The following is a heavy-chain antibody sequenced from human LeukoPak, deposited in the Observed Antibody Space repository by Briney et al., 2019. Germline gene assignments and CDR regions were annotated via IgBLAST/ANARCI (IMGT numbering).Heavy chain of an antibody. J-gene: IGHJ4*02. CDR2: INPNSGGT. CDR3: ARSGPLDFWSGYYEYYFDY. Sequence: GASVKVSXKASGYTFTGYYMHWVRQAPGQGLEWMGWINPNSGGTNYAQKFRGRVTMTRDTSISTAYMELSRLRSDDTAVDYCARSGPLDFWSGYYEYYFDYWGQGTLVTVSS. V-gene: IGHV1-2*02. CDR1: GYTFTGYY. D-gene: IGHD3-3*01.